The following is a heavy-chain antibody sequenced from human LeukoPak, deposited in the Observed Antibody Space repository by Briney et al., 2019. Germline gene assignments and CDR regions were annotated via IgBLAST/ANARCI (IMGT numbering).Heavy chain of an antibody. CDR1: GFTFSRYG. Sequence: GGSLRLSCAASGFTFSRYGMHWVRQAPGKGPEWMAVISSDGNKKYYIDSVKGRFTISRDNSKNTLYLQMNSLRAEDTAVYYCAKDGSPTFGVVIIRGFDYWGQGTLVTVSS. V-gene: IGHV3-30*18. CDR3: AKDGSPTFGVVIIRGFDY. J-gene: IGHJ4*02. D-gene: IGHD3-3*01. CDR2: ISSDGNKK.